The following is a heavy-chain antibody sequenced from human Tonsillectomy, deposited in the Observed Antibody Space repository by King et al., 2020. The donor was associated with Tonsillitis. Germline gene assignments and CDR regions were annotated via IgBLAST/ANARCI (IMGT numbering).Heavy chain of an antibody. V-gene: IGHV3-23*04. Sequence: EVQLVESGGGLVQPGGPLRLSCAASGFTFRSYALSWVRQSPGKGLQWVSAISGSGDKTYYIDSVKGRFTISRDNSKNTVSLQMNSLRSEDTGVYYCVREKLTGSCADYWGQGTLVTVSS. D-gene: IGHD2-15*01. J-gene: IGHJ4*02. CDR3: VREKLTGSCADY. CDR1: GFTFRSYA. CDR2: ISGSGDKT.